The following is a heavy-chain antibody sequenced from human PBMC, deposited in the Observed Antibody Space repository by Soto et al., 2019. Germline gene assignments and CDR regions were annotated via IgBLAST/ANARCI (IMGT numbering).Heavy chain of an antibody. D-gene: IGHD2-2*01. CDR3: AGDEGYCSSTSCAAYYYYGMDV. J-gene: IGHJ6*02. CDR2: IIPIFGTA. CDR1: GGTFSSYA. Sequence: SVKVSCKASGGTFSSYAISWVRQAPGQGLEWMGGIIPIFGTANYAQKFQGRVTITADESTSTAYMELSSLRSEDTAVYYCAGDEGYCSSTSCAAYYYYGMDVWGQGTTVTVSS. V-gene: IGHV1-69*13.